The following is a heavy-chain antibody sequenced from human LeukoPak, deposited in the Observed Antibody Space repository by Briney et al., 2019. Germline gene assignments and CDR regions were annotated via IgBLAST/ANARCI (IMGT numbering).Heavy chain of an antibody. D-gene: IGHD6-19*01. CDR2: MNPNNGDT. CDR3: ARWVASPSTGWFDR. J-gene: IGHJ5*02. CDR1: GYTFTVYY. V-gene: IGHV1-2*02. Sequence: ASVTVSFKASGYTFTVYYIHWVRQAPGQGLEWMAWMNPNNGDTHYAQKFQGRVTVTRDTSISTAYMDLSSLRFDDTAVYYCARWVASPSTGWFDRWGQGTLVTVSS.